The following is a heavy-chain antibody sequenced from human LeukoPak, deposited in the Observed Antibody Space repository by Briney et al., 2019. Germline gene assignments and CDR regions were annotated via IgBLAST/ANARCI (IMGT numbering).Heavy chain of an antibody. CDR3: ARHGSGSWFDP. CDR1: GYSISSAYY. D-gene: IGHD3-10*01. Sequence: SETLSLTCGVSGYSISSAYYWGWIRQPPGKGLEWIGSIYYSGSTYYNPSLKSRVTISVDTSKNQFSLKLSSVTAADTAVYYCARHGSGSWFDPWGQGTLVTVSS. J-gene: IGHJ5*02. V-gene: IGHV4-38-2*01. CDR2: IYYSGST.